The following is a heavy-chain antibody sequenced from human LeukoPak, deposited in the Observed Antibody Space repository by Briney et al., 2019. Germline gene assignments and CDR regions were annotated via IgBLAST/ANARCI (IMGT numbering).Heavy chain of an antibody. J-gene: IGHJ3*02. D-gene: IGHD1-1*01. V-gene: IGHV4-59*01. Sequence: PSETLSLTCTVSGGAISSYYWSWIRQPPGKGQEWIGYIYYSGSTNYNPSLKSRVTISVDTSKNQFSLKLSSVTAADTAVYYCARDRPTGDAFDIWGQGTMVTVSS. CDR3: ARDRPTGDAFDI. CDR2: IYYSGST. CDR1: GGAISSYY.